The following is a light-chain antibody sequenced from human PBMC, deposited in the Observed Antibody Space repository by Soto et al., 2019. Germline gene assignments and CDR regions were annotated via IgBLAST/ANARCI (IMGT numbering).Light chain of an antibody. V-gene: IGKV1-5*03. J-gene: IGKJ1*01. CDR3: QQYNSYSRT. CDR2: KAS. CDR1: QSISSW. Sequence: DIQMTQSPSTLSASVRDRVPIPCRASQSISSWLAWYQQKPGKAPKLLIYKASSIESGVPSRFSGSGSGTEFTLTISSLQPDDFATYYCQQYNSYSRTFGQGTKVDI.